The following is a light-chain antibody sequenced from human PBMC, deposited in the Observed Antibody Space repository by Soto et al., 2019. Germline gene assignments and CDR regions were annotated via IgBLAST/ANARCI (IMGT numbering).Light chain of an antibody. CDR3: QQRFNWPGLS. J-gene: IGKJ4*01. V-gene: IGKV3-11*01. CDR1: QSVNTF. Sequence: ETVLTQSPATLSLSPGERATLSCRASQSVNTFLARYQQKPGQAPRLLISDASNRATGIPARFSGSGSGTDFTLTISSLEPEDFAVYYCQQRFNWPGLSFGGGTKVEIK. CDR2: DAS.